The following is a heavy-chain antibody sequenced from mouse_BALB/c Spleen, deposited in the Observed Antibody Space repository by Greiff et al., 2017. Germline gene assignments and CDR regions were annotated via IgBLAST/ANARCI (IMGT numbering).Heavy chain of an antibody. J-gene: IGHJ4*01. CDR1: GYTFTDYN. D-gene: IGHD2-3*01. V-gene: IGHV1-18*01. CDR3: ARRKGGYYSYYAMDY. Sequence: VQLQQSGPELVKPGASVKIPCKASGYTFTDYNMDWVKQSHGKSLEWIGDINPNNGGTIYNQKFKGKATLTVDKSSSTAYMELRSLTSEDTAVYYCARRKGGYYSYYAMDYWGQGTSVTVSS. CDR2: INPNNGGT.